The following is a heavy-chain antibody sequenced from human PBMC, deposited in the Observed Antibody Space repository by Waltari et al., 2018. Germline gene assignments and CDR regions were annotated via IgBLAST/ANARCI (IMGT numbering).Heavy chain of an antibody. CDR1: GGSISSGGYY. Sequence: QVQLQESGPGLVKPSQTLSLTCTVSGGSISSGGYYWSWIRQLPGKGLEWIGYIYYSGSAYYNPSLKSLVTISVDTSKNQFSLKLSSVTAADTAVYYCARAQYSGYDYYFDYWGQGTLVTVSS. CDR2: IYYSGSA. V-gene: IGHV4-31*01. CDR3: ARAQYSGYDYYFDY. D-gene: IGHD5-12*01. J-gene: IGHJ4*02.